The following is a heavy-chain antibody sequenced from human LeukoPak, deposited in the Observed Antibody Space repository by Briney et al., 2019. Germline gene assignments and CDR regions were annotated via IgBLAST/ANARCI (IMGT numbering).Heavy chain of an antibody. CDR2: IYYSGDT. V-gene: IGHV4-39*07. J-gene: IGHJ4*02. CDR1: GASISSGNYY. CDR3: ARDVAGNTFDY. D-gene: IGHD5-12*01. Sequence: PSETLSLTCTVSGASISSGNYYWGWSRQPPGRGLEWLGSIYYSGDTYNNPPLKSRVTISVDTAKSQFSLRLTSMTAADTAVYYCARDVAGNTFDYWGQGTLVTVSS.